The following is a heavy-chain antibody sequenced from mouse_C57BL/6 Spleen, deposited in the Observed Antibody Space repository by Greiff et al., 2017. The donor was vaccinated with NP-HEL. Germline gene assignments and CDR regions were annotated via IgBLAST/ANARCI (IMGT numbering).Heavy chain of an antibody. J-gene: IGHJ2*01. D-gene: IGHD1-1*01. CDR2: IDPEDGDT. Sequence: EVQLQQSGAELVRPGASVKLSCTASGFNFKDYYMHWVKQRPEQGLEWIGRIDPEDGDTEYAPKFQGKATMTADTSSNTAYLQLSSLTSEDTAVYYCTPFITTAFDYWGQGTTLTVSS. CDR1: GFNFKDYY. CDR3: TPFITTAFDY. V-gene: IGHV14-1*01.